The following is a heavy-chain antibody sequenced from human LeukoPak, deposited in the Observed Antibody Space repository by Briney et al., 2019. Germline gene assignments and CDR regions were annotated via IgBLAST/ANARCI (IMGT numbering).Heavy chain of an antibody. CDR1: GYSFTSYW. Sequence: KSGESLKISCKGSGYSFTSYWIGWVRQMPGKGLEWMGIIYPGDSDTKYSPSFQGQVTILADKSFSTAYLQWSSLKASDTAMYYCARQFNWDSPDGMDVWGQGTTVTVSS. J-gene: IGHJ6*02. D-gene: IGHD1-7*01. CDR2: IYPGDSDT. CDR3: ARQFNWDSPDGMDV. V-gene: IGHV5-51*01.